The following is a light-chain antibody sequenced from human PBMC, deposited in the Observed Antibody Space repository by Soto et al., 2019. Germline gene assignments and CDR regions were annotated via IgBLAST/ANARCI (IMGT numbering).Light chain of an antibody. J-gene: IGKJ4*01. CDR3: QQSYTCPS. V-gene: IGKV1-39*01. CDR2: SAS. Sequence: DIQMTQSPSSLSASVGDRVNITCRARQSIGNFLNWYQQKPGTVPKVLIYSASSLQSGVPSRFSGSGFGTYFTLTINSLQPDDFANYYCQQSYTCPSFGGGTTVEIK. CDR1: QSIGNF.